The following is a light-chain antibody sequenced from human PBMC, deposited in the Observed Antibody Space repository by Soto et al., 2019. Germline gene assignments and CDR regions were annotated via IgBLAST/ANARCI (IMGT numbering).Light chain of an antibody. J-gene: IGLJ1*01. CDR3: SSLTSGSTRV. CDR1: GSDVGGYDY. CDR2: EVT. Sequence: QSVLTQPASVSGSPGQSITISCTGTGSDVGGYDYVSWYQQHPDKAPKLIVYEVTHRPSGVSNRFSGSKSGNTASLTISGLQAEDEADYYCSSLTSGSTRVFGTGTKVTVL. V-gene: IGLV2-14*01.